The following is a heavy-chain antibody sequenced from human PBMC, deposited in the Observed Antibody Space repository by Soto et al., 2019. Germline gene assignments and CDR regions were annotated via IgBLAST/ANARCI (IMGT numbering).Heavy chain of an antibody. J-gene: IGHJ4*02. Sequence: QITLQESGPTLVKPTQTLTLTCTFSGFSLTNRAVAVGWIRQPPGKALEWLAVFYGSGDKFYSPSLRSRLTLTKDNSNNPVALTLTDMDPVDTGTYFCVRRNDPYYFYYWGQGTLVPVSS. CDR3: VRRNDPYYFYY. V-gene: IGHV2-5*04. CDR2: FYGSGDK. D-gene: IGHD1-1*01. CDR1: GFSLTNRAVA.